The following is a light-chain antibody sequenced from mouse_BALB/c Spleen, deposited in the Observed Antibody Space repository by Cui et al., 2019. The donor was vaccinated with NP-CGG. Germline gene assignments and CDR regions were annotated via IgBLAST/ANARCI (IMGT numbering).Light chain of an antibody. Sequence: QAVVNQESALTTSPGETVTLTCRSSTGAVTTSNYANWVQEKPDHLFTGLIGGTHNRAPGVPARFSGSLIGDKAALTITGAQTEDEAIYFCALWYTNHWVFGGGTKLTVL. V-gene: IGLV1*01. CDR3: ALWYTNHWV. CDR2: GTH. J-gene: IGLJ1*01. CDR1: TGAVTTSNY.